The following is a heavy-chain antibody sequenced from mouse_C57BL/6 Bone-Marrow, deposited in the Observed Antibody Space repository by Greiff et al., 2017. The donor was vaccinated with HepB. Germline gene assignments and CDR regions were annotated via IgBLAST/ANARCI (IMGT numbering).Heavy chain of an antibody. D-gene: IGHD1-1*01. J-gene: IGHJ4*01. Sequence: EVQVVESGGGLVQPGGSLSLSCAASGFTFTDYYMSWVRQPPGKALEWLGFIRNKANGYTTEYSAYVKGRFTISRDNYQSILYLQMNALRAEDSATYYCARYSYAGMDYWGQGTSVTVSS. CDR2: IRNKANGYTT. V-gene: IGHV7-3*01. CDR3: ARYSYAGMDY. CDR1: GFTFTDYY.